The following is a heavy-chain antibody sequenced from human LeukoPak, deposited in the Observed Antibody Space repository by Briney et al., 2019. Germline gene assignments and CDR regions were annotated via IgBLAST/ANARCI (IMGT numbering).Heavy chain of an antibody. CDR2: MNDSENMDRYNT. CDR3: ARGRAVIDR. D-gene: IGHD2/OR15-2a*01. V-gene: IGHV4-59*01. Sequence: SETLSLTCTVSGVSMSSYYWSWVRQPPGKGVEWIGYMNDSENMDRYNTNYSPSLKSRVTMSLDMSKNHCFLNLASVTAADSAVYYCARGRAVIDRWGRGTLVIVS. CDR1: GVSMSSYY. J-gene: IGHJ5*02.